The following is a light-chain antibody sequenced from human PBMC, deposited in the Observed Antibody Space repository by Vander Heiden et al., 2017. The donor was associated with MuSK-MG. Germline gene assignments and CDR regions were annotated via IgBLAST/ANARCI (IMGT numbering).Light chain of an antibody. V-gene: IGKV1-5*03. CDR3: QHDNSSPIT. Sequence: DIQMTQSPSTLSASVGDRVTITCRASQSLSTWLAWYQQIPGKAPKLLIYKASILENGVPSRFSGSGSGTEFTLTISSLQPDDSATYYCQHDNSSPITFGGGTKVEIK. J-gene: IGKJ4*01. CDR1: QSLSTW. CDR2: KAS.